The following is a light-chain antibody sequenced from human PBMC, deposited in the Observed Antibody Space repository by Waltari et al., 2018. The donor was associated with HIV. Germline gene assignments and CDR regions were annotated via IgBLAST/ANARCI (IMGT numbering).Light chain of an antibody. CDR2: QDR. J-gene: IGLJ2*01. CDR1: NLSNNY. V-gene: IGLV3-1*01. CDR3: QAWGNNTVV. Sequence: SYDLTHAPSLSVSPGQAAKIRCSGFNLSNNYVSWYQQKPGQSPLLLIFQDRKRPSGIPERFSGSSSGNTATLTISGTQSVDEADYFCQAWGNNTVVFGGGTKLTVL.